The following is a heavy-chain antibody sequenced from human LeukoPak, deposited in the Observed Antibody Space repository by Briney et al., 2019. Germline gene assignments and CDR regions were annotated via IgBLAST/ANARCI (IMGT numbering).Heavy chain of an antibody. D-gene: IGHD6-19*01. V-gene: IGHV3-23*01. CDR2: ISGSGGST. CDR1: GFTVSSNY. Sequence: GGSLRLSCAASGFTVSSNYMSWVRQAPGKGLEWVSAISGSGGSTYYADSVKGRFTISRDNSKNTLYLQMNSLRAEDTAVYYCAKDFLAVAQYYFDYWGQGTLVTVSS. CDR3: AKDFLAVAQYYFDY. J-gene: IGHJ4*02.